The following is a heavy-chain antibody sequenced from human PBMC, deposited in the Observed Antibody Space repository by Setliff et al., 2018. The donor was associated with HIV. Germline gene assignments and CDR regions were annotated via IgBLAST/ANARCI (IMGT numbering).Heavy chain of an antibody. CDR2: INHSGST. V-gene: IGHV4-34*01. J-gene: IGHJ2*01. CDR1: GGSFSGYY. CDR3: ARRRPNWYFDL. Sequence: PSETLSLTCAVYGGSFSGYYWSWIRQPPGKGLEWIGEINHSGSTNYNPSLKSRVTISVDTSKNQSSLKLSSVTAADTAVYYCARRRPNWYFDLWGRGTLVTVSS.